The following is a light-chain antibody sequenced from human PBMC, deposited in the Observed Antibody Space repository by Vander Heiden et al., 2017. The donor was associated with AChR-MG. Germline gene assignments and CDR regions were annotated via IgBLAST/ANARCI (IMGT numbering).Light chain of an antibody. CDR1: SPNIGSNY. Sequence: QSVLTQPPSASGTPGQSVTIACPGSSPNIGSNYVYWYQQLPGTAPKLLIYRNNQRPSGVPDRFSGSKSGTSASLAISGLRSEDEADYYCAAWDDSLSGGVFGGGTKLTVL. CDR2: RNN. CDR3: AAWDDSLSGGV. V-gene: IGLV1-47*01. J-gene: IGLJ3*02.